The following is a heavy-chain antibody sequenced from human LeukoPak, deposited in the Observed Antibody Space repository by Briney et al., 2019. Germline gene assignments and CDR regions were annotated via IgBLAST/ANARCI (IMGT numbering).Heavy chain of an antibody. J-gene: IGHJ4*02. Sequence: SETLSLTCAVYGGSFSGYYWSWVRQPPGKGLEWIGEINHSGSTNYNPSLKSRVTISVDTSKNQFSLKLSSVTAADTAVYYCARPYCSSTSCYDWNDYWGQGTLVTVSS. CDR3: ARPYCSSTSCYDWNDY. V-gene: IGHV4-34*01. CDR2: INHSGST. CDR1: GGSFSGYY. D-gene: IGHD2-2*01.